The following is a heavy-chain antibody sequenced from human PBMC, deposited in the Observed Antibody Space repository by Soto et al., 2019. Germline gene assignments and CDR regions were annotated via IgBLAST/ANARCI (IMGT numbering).Heavy chain of an antibody. D-gene: IGHD3-9*01. CDR3: AREGSYDILTGYYGYFDY. J-gene: IGHJ4*02. V-gene: IGHV1-69*13. Sequence: SVKVSCKASGGTFSSYAISWVRQAPGQGLEWMGGIIPIFGTANYAQKFQGRVTITADESTSTAYMELSSLRSEATAVYYCAREGSYDILTGYYGYFDYWGQGTLVTVSS. CDR2: IIPIFGTA. CDR1: GGTFSSYA.